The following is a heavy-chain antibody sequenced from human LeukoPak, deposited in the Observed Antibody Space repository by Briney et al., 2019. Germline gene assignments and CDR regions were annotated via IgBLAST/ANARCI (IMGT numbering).Heavy chain of an antibody. Sequence: GGSLRLSCAASGFTFSSYAMHWVRQAPGKGLEWVAVISYDGSNKYYADSVKGRFTISRDNSKNTLYLQMNSLRAEDTAVYYCARDLRMVRGKSYAPIGIFDYWGQGTLVTVSS. CDR1: GFTFSSYA. CDR3: ARDLRMVRGKSYAPIGIFDY. CDR2: ISYDGSNK. J-gene: IGHJ4*02. D-gene: IGHD3-10*01. V-gene: IGHV3-30-3*01.